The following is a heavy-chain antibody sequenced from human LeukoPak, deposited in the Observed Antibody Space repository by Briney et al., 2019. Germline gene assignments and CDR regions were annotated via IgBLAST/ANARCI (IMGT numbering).Heavy chain of an antibody. D-gene: IGHD5-18*01. V-gene: IGHV3-23*01. J-gene: IGHJ4*02. Sequence: GGSLRLSCAASGLTFGSYAMSWVRQAPGKGLEWVSAISGSGGSTYYADSVKGRFTISRDNSKNTLYLQTNSLRAEDTAVYYCAKEGYSYYFDYWGQGTLVTVSS. CDR1: GLTFGSYA. CDR3: AKEGYSYYFDY. CDR2: ISGSGGST.